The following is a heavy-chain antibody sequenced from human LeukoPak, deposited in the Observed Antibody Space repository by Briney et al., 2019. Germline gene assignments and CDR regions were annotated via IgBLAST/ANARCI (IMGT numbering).Heavy chain of an antibody. Sequence: SETLSLTCTVSGGSISSYYWSWIRQPPGKGLEWIGYIYYSGSTNYNPSLKSRVTISVDTSKNQFSLKLSSVTAADTAVYYCARGYDSGDEGGLDYWGQGTLVTVSS. CDR1: GGSISSYY. J-gene: IGHJ4*02. CDR2: IYYSGST. V-gene: IGHV4-59*01. CDR3: ARGYDSGDEGGLDY. D-gene: IGHD3-22*01.